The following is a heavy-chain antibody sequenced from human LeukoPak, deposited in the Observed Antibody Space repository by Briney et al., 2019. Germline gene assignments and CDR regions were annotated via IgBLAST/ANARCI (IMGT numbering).Heavy chain of an antibody. V-gene: IGHV3-30*03. J-gene: IGHJ4*02. CDR1: GFTFSTYG. CDR2: ISYDGSDK. D-gene: IGHD1-26*01. CDR3: ARDAPGSGSYPLGC. Sequence: PGGSLRLSCAASGFTFSTYGMHWVRQAPGKGLEWVAVISYDGSDKYYADSGKGRFTIPRDNSKNTLYLQMNSLRTEDTAVYYCARDAPGSGSYPLGCWGQGTLVTVSS.